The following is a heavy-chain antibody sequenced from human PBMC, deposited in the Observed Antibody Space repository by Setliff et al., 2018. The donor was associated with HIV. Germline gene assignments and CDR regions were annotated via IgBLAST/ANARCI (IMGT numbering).Heavy chain of an antibody. CDR1: AYSIRNGYY. D-gene: IGHD5-12*01. CDR3: ARVVVERATIFDF. Sequence: SETLSLTCTVSAYSIRNGYYWGWIRQSPGKGLEWIGTLYYDGNTYYNPSLKSRVTISVDTSKNQFFLKVTSVTAADTAVYYCARVVVERATIFDFWGPGTLVTVSS. J-gene: IGHJ4*02. CDR2: LYYDGNT. V-gene: IGHV4-38-2*02.